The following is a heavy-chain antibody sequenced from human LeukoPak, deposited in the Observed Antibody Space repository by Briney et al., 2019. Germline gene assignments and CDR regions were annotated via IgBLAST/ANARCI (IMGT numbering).Heavy chain of an antibody. CDR3: ARVYYASWSGQPLSQHWLDP. D-gene: IGHD3-3*01. V-gene: IGHV3-11*04. J-gene: IGHJ5*02. CDR2: IRSTGSST. CDR1: GFTFRDYY. Sequence: KPGGSLRLSCAASGFTFRDYYVTWIRQAPGKGLEWMSYIRSTGSSTAYADSVKGRFAISRDNAKNSLYLQMNGLRVEDTAVYYCARVYYASWSGQPLSQHWLDPWGQGTLVTVSS.